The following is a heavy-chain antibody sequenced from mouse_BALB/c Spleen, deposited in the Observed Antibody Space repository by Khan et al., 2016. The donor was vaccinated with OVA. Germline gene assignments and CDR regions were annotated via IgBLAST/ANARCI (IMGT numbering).Heavy chain of an antibody. CDR3: ARRGYDYGRGALFVY. V-gene: IGHV2-2*02. Sequence: QVQLKESGPGLVAPSQSLSITCTVSGFSLDKYSVHWIRQPPGKGLEWLGVIWSAGSTDYNAALISRLTITKDNSRSQVFFKVNSLQPNDTAIYYCARRGYDYGRGALFVYWGQGTLVTVSA. CDR1: GFSLDKYS. D-gene: IGHD2-4*01. J-gene: IGHJ3*01. CDR2: IWSAGST.